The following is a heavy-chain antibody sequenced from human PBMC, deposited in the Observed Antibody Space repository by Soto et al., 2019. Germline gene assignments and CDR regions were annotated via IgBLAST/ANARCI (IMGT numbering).Heavy chain of an antibody. J-gene: IGHJ4*02. Sequence: GASVKVSCKASGYTFTSYGISWVRQAPGQGLEWMGWISAYNGNTNYAQKLQGRVTMTTDTSTSTAYMELRSLRSDDTAVYYCARDVGRLTYYYDSSGYQDFDYWGQGTLVTVSS. CDR1: GYTFTSYG. D-gene: IGHD3-22*01. CDR3: ARDVGRLTYYYDSSGYQDFDY. CDR2: ISAYNGNT. V-gene: IGHV1-18*01.